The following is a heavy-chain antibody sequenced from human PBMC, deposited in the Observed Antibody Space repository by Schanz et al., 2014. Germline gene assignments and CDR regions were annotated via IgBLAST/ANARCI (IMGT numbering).Heavy chain of an antibody. V-gene: IGHV3-30*04. Sequence: VQLVESGGGLVQPGGSLRLSCAASGFTFSNFAIHWVRQAPGKGLEWVAVISYDGSHKDYADSVKGRFTISRDNSKNTLDLQMNSLRVEDTAIYYCARDEGKDGYNLAFDVWGQGTLVTVSS. CDR2: ISYDGSHK. D-gene: IGHD5-12*01. CDR1: GFTFSNFA. J-gene: IGHJ3*01. CDR3: ARDEGKDGYNLAFDV.